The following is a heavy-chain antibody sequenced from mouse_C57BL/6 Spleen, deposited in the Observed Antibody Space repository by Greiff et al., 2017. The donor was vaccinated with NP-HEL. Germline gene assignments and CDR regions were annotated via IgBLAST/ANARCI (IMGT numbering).Heavy chain of an antibody. Sequence: EVQLVESVAELVRPGASVKLSCTASGFNIKNTYMHWVKQRPEQGLEWIGRIDPANGNTKYAPKFQGKATITADTSSNTAYLQLSSLTSEDTAIYYCARSDYGSSYVYAMDYWGQGTSVTVSS. J-gene: IGHJ4*01. CDR2: IDPANGNT. D-gene: IGHD1-1*01. CDR1: GFNIKNTY. CDR3: ARSDYGSSYVYAMDY. V-gene: IGHV14-3*01.